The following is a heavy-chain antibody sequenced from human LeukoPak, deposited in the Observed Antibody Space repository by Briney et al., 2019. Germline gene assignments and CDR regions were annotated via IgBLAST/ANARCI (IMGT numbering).Heavy chain of an antibody. V-gene: IGHV4-59*01. Sequence: SETLSLTCTVSGGSISSYYWSWNRQPPGKGLEWIGYIYYSGSTNYNPSLKSRVTISVDTSKNQFSLKLSSVTAADTAVYYCARGDNWNYGLNFDYWGQGTLVTVSS. J-gene: IGHJ4*02. CDR3: ARGDNWNYGLNFDY. D-gene: IGHD1-7*01. CDR2: IYYSGST. CDR1: GGSISSYY.